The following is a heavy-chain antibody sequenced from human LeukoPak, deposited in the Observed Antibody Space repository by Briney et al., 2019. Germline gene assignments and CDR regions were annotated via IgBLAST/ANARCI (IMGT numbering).Heavy chain of an antibody. J-gene: IGHJ5*02. CDR3: ARDPYDYYGSGSYRWFDP. CDR2: INPNSGGT. CDR1: GYTFISYD. D-gene: IGHD3-10*01. V-gene: IGHV1-2*02. Sequence: ASVKVSCKASGYTFISYDINWVRQATGQGLEWMGWINPNSGGTNYAQKFQGRVTMTRDTSISTAYMELSRLRSDDTAVYYCARDPYDYYGSGSYRWFDPWGQGTLVTVSS.